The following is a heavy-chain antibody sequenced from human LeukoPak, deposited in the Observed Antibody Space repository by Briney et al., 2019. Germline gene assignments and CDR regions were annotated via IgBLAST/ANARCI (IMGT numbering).Heavy chain of an antibody. CDR3: AKDGGNYGFMDV. CDR1: GFTFSSYG. Sequence: GGSLRLSCAASGFTFSSYGVHWVRQAPGKGLEWVAFIRYDGSNKYYADSVKGRFTISRDNSKNTLYLQMNSLRAEDTAVYYCAKDGGNYGFMDVWGKGTTVTVSS. CDR2: IRYDGSNK. V-gene: IGHV3-30*02. J-gene: IGHJ6*03. D-gene: IGHD4-11*01.